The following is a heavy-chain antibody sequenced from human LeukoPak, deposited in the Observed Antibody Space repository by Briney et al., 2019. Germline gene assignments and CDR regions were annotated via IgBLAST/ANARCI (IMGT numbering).Heavy chain of an antibody. V-gene: IGHV3-30*02. CDR2: IRYDGSNK. D-gene: IGHD3-9*01. Sequence: GGSLRLSCAASEFTFSSYGMHWVRQAPGKGLEWVAFIRYDGSNKYYADSVKGRFTISRDNSKNTLYLQMNSLRAEDTAVYYCATHGPFYDILTDLDYWGQGTLVTVSS. J-gene: IGHJ4*02. CDR1: EFTFSSYG. CDR3: ATHGPFYDILTDLDY.